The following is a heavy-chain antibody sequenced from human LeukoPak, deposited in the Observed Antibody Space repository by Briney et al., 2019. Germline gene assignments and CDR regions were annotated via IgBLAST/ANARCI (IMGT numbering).Heavy chain of an antibody. D-gene: IGHD2-15*01. CDR2: IYYSGST. CDR1: GGSISSYY. Sequence: SETLPLTCTVSGGSISSYYWSWIRQPPGKGLEWIGYIYYSGSTNYNPSLKSRVTISVDTSKNQFSLKLSSATAADTAVYYCARSRLGYCSGGSCYEFDYWGQGTLVTVSS. V-gene: IGHV4-59*01. J-gene: IGHJ4*02. CDR3: ARSRLGYCSGGSCYEFDY.